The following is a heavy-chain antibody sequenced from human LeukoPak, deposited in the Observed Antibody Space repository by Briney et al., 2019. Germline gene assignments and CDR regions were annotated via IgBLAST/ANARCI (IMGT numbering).Heavy chain of an antibody. CDR3: ADRGGDGNPHDY. CDR1: GFTFGNYA. J-gene: IGHJ4*02. Sequence: GGSLRLSCVGSGFTFGNYAMSWVRQAPGKGLEWVSTISGSGGQTYYADSVKGRFSISRDNSKNTLFLQMNSLRAEDTAVYYCADRGGDGNPHDYWGQGTQVTVSS. CDR2: ISGSGGQT. D-gene: IGHD3-16*01. V-gene: IGHV3-23*01.